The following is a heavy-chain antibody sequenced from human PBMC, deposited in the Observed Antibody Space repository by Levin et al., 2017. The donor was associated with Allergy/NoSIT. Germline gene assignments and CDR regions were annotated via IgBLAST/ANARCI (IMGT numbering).Heavy chain of an antibody. CDR3: ARDGLGSGYDPEDFDY. D-gene: IGHD5-12*01. Sequence: GASVKVSCKASGYTFTSYGISWVRQAPGQGLEWMGWISAYNGNTNYAQKLKGRVTMTTDTSTSTAYMELRSLRSDDTAVYYCARDGLGSGYDPEDFDYWGQGTLVTVSS. CDR2: ISAYNGNT. J-gene: IGHJ4*02. V-gene: IGHV1-18*01. CDR1: GYTFTSYG.